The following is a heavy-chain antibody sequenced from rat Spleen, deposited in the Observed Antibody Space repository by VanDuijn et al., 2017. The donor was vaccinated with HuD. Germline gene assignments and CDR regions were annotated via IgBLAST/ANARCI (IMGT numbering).Heavy chain of an antibody. Sequence: EVQLVESGGGLVQPGESLKLSCAASGFTFSNYYMAWVRQAPTKGLEWVAYISTGGDSTYYRDSVKGRFTISRDNAKSCLFLQMDSLRSEDTATYYCTSSLRVLFDYWGQGVMVTVSS. D-gene: IGHD1-11*01. V-gene: IGHV5-27*01. CDR1: GFTFSNYY. CDR2: ISTGGDST. J-gene: IGHJ2*01. CDR3: TSSLRVLFDY.